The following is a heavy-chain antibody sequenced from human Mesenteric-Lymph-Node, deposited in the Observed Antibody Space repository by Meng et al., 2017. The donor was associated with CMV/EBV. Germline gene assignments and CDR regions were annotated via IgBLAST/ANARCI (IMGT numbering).Heavy chain of an antibody. CDR2: IKQDGSEK. J-gene: IGHJ6*02. CDR3: ASTMGDPYYYGMDV. CDR1: GFTFSSYW. Sequence: GGSLRLSCAASGFTFSSYWMSWVRQAPGKGLEWVANIKQDGSEKYYVDSVKGRFTISRDNAKNSLYLQMNSLRAEDTAVYYCASTMGDPYYYGMDVWGQGTTVTVSS. V-gene: IGHV3-7*01. D-gene: IGHD1-26*01.